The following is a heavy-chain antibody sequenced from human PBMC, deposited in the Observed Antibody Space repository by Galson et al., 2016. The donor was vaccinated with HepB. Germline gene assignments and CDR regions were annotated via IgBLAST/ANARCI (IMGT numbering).Heavy chain of an antibody. CDR2: IKQDGSEE. CDR3: TRSPAYGDTRGY. D-gene: IGHD4-17*01. V-gene: IGHV3-7*03. J-gene: IGHJ4*02. CDR1: GFTFSDYW. Sequence: SLRLSCAATGFTFSDYWLSWVRQAPGKGPEWVANIKQDGSEEYYVDSVKGRFTISRDNAKNSLYLQMNSLRAEDTAVYYRTRSPAYGDTRGYWGQGTLVTVSS.